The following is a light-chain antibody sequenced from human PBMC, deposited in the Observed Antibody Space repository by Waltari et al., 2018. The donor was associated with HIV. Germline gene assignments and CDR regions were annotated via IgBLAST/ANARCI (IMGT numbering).Light chain of an antibody. V-gene: IGLV2-14*01. CDR2: EVS. CDR3: SSYTISSTPVI. CDR1: SSDVGGYNF. Sequence: QSALTQPASVSGSPGPSITISCTGTSSDVGGYNFVSWYQQHPGTPPTLMIYEVSTRPSGVSNRFAGSKSGNTASLTISGLQAEDEADYYCSSYTISSTPVIFGGGTKLTVL. J-gene: IGLJ2*01.